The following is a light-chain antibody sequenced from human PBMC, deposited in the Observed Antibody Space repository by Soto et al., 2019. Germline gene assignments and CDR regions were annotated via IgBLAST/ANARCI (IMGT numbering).Light chain of an antibody. V-gene: IGKV1-5*03. CDR1: QTISSR. Sequence: DIQMTQSPSTLSGSVGDRVTITCRASQTISSRLAWYQQKPGKTPKLLIYKASTLKSGVPSRFSGTGSGTEFTLTISSLQSEYFAVYYCQQYNNWPPITFGQGTRLEIK. CDR2: KAS. CDR3: QQYNNWPPIT. J-gene: IGKJ5*01.